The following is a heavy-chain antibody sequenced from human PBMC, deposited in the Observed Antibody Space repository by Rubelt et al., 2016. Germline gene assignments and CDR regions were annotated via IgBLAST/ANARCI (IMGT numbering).Heavy chain of an antibody. CDR1: GYTFTDYY. CDR2: INPNSGGT. V-gene: IGHV1-2*02. D-gene: IGHD6-13*01. Sequence: QVQLVQSGAEVKKPGASVKVSCTASGYTFTDYYMHWVRQAPGQGLEWMGWINPNSGGTNYAQKFQGRVTMTTAYMELSRRRSDDTAVYYWARAYSSSWQRGNWFDPWGQGTLVTVSS. J-gene: IGHJ5*02. CDR3: ARAYSSSWQRGNWFDP.